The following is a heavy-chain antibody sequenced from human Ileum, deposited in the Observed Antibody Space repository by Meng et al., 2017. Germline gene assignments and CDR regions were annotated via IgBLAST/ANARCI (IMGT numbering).Heavy chain of an antibody. CDR1: GFTFSNFW. CDR2: IKHDGSEK. J-gene: IGHJ4*02. Sequence: GESLKISCAASGFTFSNFWMSWVRQAPGKGLEWVANIKHDGSEKYYLGSVKGRFTISRDSANNSLYLQMNSLKAEDTAVYYCARTLHFGSGNYYLYYFDYWGQGTLVTVSS. CDR3: ARTLHFGSGNYYLYYFDY. D-gene: IGHD3-10*01. V-gene: IGHV3-7*01.